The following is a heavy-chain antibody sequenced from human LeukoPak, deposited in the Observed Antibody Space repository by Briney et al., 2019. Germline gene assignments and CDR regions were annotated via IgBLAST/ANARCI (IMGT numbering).Heavy chain of an antibody. J-gene: IGHJ6*02. D-gene: IGHD5-18*01. V-gene: IGHV3-23*01. Sequence: GGSLRLSCAASGFTFSSYAMSWVRQAPGKGLEWVSGISGSGGSTYYADSVKGRFTISRDNSKNTLYLQMNSLRAEDTAVYYCAKAWIQLPYYYYGMDVWGQGTTVTVSS. CDR2: ISGSGGST. CDR3: AKAWIQLPYYYYGMDV. CDR1: GFTFSSYA.